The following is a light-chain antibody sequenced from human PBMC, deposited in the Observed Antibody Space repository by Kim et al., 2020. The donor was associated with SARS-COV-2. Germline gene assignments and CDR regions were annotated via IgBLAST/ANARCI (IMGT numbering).Light chain of an antibody. J-gene: IGLJ1*01. CDR3: AAWDDSLNGSYV. CDR1: SSNIGSNT. Sequence: QSVLTQAPSASGTPGQRVTISCSGSSSNIGSNTVNWYQQLPGMAPKLLIYSNNQRPSGVPDRFSGSKSGTSASLAISGLQSEDEADYYCAAWDDSLNGSYVFGTGTKVTVL. CDR2: SNN. V-gene: IGLV1-44*01.